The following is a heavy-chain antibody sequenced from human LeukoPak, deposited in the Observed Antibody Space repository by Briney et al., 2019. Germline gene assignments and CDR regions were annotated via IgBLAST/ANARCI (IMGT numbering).Heavy chain of an antibody. CDR2: TKQDETEK. CDR3: ARNRQWLLADY. V-gene: IGHV3-7*04. CDR1: GFTFTNYW. Sequence: HGRSLRLSCAPSGFTFTNYWMSWVRQAPRKGLEWVANTKQDETEKHYADSVKGRFTISRDNAQNSLYLQMNSLRAEDTAVYFCARNRQWLLADYWGQGTVVTVSS. J-gene: IGHJ4*02. D-gene: IGHD3-22*01.